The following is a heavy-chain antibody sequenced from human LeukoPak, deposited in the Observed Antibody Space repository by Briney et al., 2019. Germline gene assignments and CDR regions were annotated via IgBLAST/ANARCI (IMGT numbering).Heavy chain of an antibody. CDR2: ISSDGSGT. Sequence: GGSLRLSCAASGFTFSSFWMHWVRQTPGRGLVWVSRISSDGSGTTYADSVKGRFTASRDNAKNTLYLQMNSLRVEDTAVYYCIRGYSSGWYRFDDWGQGTLVTVSS. D-gene: IGHD6-19*01. J-gene: IGHJ4*02. V-gene: IGHV3-74*01. CDR1: GFTFSSFW. CDR3: IRGYSSGWYRFDD.